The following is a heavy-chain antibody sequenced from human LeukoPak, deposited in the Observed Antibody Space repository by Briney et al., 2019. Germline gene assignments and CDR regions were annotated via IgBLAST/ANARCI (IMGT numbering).Heavy chain of an antibody. J-gene: IGHJ4*02. CDR2: ISSSGSTI. Sequence: GGSLRLSCAASGFTFSHYYMSWIRQAPGKGLECVSYISSSGSTIYYADSVKGRFTISRDNAKNSLYLQMNSLRAEDTAVYYCARVAIQLWLYYFDYWGQGTLVTVSS. D-gene: IGHD5-18*01. CDR1: GFTFSHYY. CDR3: ARVAIQLWLYYFDY. V-gene: IGHV3-11*04.